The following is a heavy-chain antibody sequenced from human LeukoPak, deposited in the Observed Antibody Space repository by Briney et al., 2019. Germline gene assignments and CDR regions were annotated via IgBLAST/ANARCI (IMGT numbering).Heavy chain of an antibody. D-gene: IGHD6-13*01. CDR3: ARGITAAGSYYFDY. Sequence: GGSLRLSCVASGFIVSSNYMSWVRQAPGKGLEWVSVIYSGGSTYYADSVKGRFTIFRDNSKNTLYLQMNSLRAEDTAVYYCARGITAAGSYYFDYWGQGTRVTVSS. CDR1: GFIVSSNY. J-gene: IGHJ4*02. V-gene: IGHV3-53*01. CDR2: IYSGGST.